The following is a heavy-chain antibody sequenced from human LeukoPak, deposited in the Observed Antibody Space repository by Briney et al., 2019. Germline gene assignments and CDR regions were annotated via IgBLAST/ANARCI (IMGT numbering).Heavy chain of an antibody. CDR1: GGPISSGGYS. CDR3: ARGTYYYGSGSYYYDY. V-gene: IGHV4-30-2*01. J-gene: IGHJ4*02. CDR2: IYHSGST. D-gene: IGHD3-10*01. Sequence: SQTLSLTCAVSGGPISSGGYSWSWIRQPPGKGLEWIGYIYHSGSTYYNPSLKSRVTISVDRSKNQFSLKLSSVTAADTAVYYCARGTYYYGSGSYYYDYWGQGTLVTVSS.